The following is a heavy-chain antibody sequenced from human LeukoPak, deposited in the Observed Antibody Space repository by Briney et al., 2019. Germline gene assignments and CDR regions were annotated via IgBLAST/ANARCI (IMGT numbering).Heavy chain of an antibody. J-gene: IGHJ6*02. CDR2: IHPNSGGT. CDR1: GFTFTGFY. Sequence: GSVKVSCKASGFTFTGFYMHWVRQAPGQGLEWMGWIHPNSGGTNYAQKFQGRVTMTRDTSINTAYMELSRLRSDDTAVYYCARGGYSRSSEYYYGMDVWGQGTTVTVSS. CDR3: ARGGYSRSSEYYYGMDV. V-gene: IGHV1-2*02. D-gene: IGHD6-6*01.